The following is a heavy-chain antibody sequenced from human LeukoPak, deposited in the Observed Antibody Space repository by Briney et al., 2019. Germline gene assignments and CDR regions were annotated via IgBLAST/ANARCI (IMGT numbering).Heavy chain of an antibody. V-gene: IGHV5-51*01. CDR3: ARSTSGSFDY. Sequence: LNGSWKEDRYSVNDCRTRWLRQNSEKNLEWMAIIYPADSDARYTYSPSFQGQVTISADKSISTAYLQWSSLKASDTAMYYCARSTSGSFDYWGQGTPVTVSS. CDR2: IYPADSDA. CDR1: RYSVNDCR. D-gene: IGHD3-10*01. J-gene: IGHJ4*02.